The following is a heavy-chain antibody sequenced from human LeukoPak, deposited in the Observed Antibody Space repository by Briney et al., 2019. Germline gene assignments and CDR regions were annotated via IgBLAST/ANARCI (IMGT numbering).Heavy chain of an antibody. Sequence: GGSLRLSCAASGFSFSFDWMTWVRQAPGKGLEWVANIKPDGSDKYYVDSVKGRFTISRDNAKNSLYLQMNSLRVEDTAVYYCARGRVSYSSSWGIYYFDYWGQGTLVTVSS. CDR1: GFSFSFDW. D-gene: IGHD6-13*01. CDR2: IKPDGSDK. J-gene: IGHJ4*02. CDR3: ARGRVSYSSSWGIYYFDY. V-gene: IGHV3-7*03.